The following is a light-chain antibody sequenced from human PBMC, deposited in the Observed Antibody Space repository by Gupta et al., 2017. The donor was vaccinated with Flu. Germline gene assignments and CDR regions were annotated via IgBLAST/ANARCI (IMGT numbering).Light chain of an antibody. CDR3: CSYAGSNTFDV. Sequence: QSALTQPRSVFGSPGQSVTISCTGTSSDVGASKFVSWYQLHPDKAPKLTIYDVSERPSGVPDRFSGSKSGNTASLTISGLQAEDEADYYCCSYAGSNTFDVFGTGTKVTVL. CDR1: SSDVGASKF. V-gene: IGLV2-11*01. J-gene: IGLJ1*01. CDR2: DVS.